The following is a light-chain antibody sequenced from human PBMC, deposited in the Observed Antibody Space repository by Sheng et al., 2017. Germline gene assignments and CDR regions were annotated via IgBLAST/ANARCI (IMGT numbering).Light chain of an antibody. CDR2: DAS. Sequence: DIQMTQSPSSLSPSVGGRVTITCQASQDILKFLNWFQQKPGKAPKLLIYDASTLETGVPSRFSGRGSGTDFRLVINSLQPEDFATYYCQQYEDLPPFSFGPGTRVDFK. CDR1: QDILKF. V-gene: IGKV1-33*01. CDR3: QQYEDLPPFS. J-gene: IGKJ3*01.